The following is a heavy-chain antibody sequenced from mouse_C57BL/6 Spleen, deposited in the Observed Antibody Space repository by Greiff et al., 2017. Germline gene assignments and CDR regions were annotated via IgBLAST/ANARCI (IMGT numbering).Heavy chain of an antibody. V-gene: IGHV1-78*01. CDR3: ARWVNYYGSSYDY. J-gene: IGHJ2*01. D-gene: IGHD1-1*01. CDR1: GYTFTDHT. CDR2: IYPRDGST. Sequence: VQLQQSDAELVKPGASVKISCKVSGYTFTDHTIHWMKQRPEQGLEWIGYIYPRDGSTKYNEKFKGKDTLTADKSSSTAYMQLNSLTSEDSAVYFCARWVNYYGSSYDYWGQGTTLTVSS.